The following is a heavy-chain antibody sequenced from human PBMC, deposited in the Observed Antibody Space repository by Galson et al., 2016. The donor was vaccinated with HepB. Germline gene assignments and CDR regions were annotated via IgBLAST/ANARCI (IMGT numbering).Heavy chain of an antibody. J-gene: IGHJ3*02. V-gene: IGHV3-23*01. D-gene: IGHD1-26*01. Sequence: SLRLSCAASGFSFSNFAMSWVRQAPGKGLVWLSVISPSGQTTFYVDSVRGRFTISRDKSKNTLYLQMNSLRVEDTAVYYCAKDLWESLSPGPFDIWGQGTTVTVSP. CDR1: GFSFSNFA. CDR2: ISPSGQTT. CDR3: AKDLWESLSPGPFDI.